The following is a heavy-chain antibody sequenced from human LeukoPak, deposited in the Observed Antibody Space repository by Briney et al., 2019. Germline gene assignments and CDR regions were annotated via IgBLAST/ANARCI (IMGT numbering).Heavy chain of an antibody. Sequence: GGSLRLSCAASGFIFTTYAMSWVRQAPGKGLEWVSGISGSGDSTYYADSMKGRFTISRDNSKNTLYLQMNSLRAEDTAVYYCSSGGGYFDYWGQGTLVTVSS. J-gene: IGHJ4*02. V-gene: IGHV3-23*01. CDR1: GFIFTTYA. CDR2: ISGSGDST. D-gene: IGHD1-14*01. CDR3: SSGGGYFDY.